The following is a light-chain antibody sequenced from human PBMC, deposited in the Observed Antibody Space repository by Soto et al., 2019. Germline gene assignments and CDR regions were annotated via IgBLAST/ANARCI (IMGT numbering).Light chain of an antibody. CDR3: QQYNNWPRT. J-gene: IGKJ1*01. V-gene: IGKV3-11*01. Sequence: EIVLTQSPATLSLSPGERATLSCRASQSVSSYLAWCQQKPGQAPRLLIYDASNRATGIPARFSGSGSGTDFTLTISSLEPEDFAVYYCQQYNNWPRTFGQGTKVDIK. CDR1: QSVSSY. CDR2: DAS.